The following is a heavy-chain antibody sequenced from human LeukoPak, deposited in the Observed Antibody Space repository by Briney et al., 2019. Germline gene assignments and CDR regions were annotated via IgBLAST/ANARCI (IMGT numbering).Heavy chain of an antibody. CDR3: AKDGQSQLLYLDY. D-gene: IGHD2-2*02. CDR2: IYSGGST. CDR1: GFTVSSNY. V-gene: IGHV3-53*05. Sequence: GGSLRLSCAASGFTVSSNYMSWVRQAPGKGLEWVSVIYSGGSTYYADSVKGRFTISRDNAKDSLYLQMNSLRAEDTALYYCAKDGQSQLLYLDYWGQGTLVTVSS. J-gene: IGHJ4*02.